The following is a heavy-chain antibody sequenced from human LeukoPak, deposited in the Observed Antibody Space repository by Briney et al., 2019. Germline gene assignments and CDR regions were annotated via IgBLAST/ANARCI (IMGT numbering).Heavy chain of an antibody. CDR1: GGSSSSYY. Sequence: SETLSLTGTVSGGSSSSYYWSWIRQPPGKGLEWIGYIYYSGSTNYNPSLKSRVTISVDTSKNQFSLKLSSVTAADTAVYYCARVVSSGYYLNWFDPWGQGTLVTVSP. V-gene: IGHV4-59*01. D-gene: IGHD3-22*01. CDR3: ARVVSSGYYLNWFDP. J-gene: IGHJ5*02. CDR2: IYYSGST.